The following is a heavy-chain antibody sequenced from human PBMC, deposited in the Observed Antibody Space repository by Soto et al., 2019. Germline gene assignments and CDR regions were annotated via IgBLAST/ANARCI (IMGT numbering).Heavy chain of an antibody. Sequence: GWSLRLSCAASGFTFSSYAMSWVRQAPGKGLEWVSAISGSGGSTYYADSVKGRFTISRDNSKNTLYLQMNSLRAEDTAVYYCAKDGYCSSTSCFRNWLDPWGQGTLVTGSS. J-gene: IGHJ5*02. V-gene: IGHV3-23*01. CDR2: ISGSGGST. CDR1: GFTFSSYA. D-gene: IGHD2-2*03. CDR3: AKDGYCSSTSCFRNWLDP.